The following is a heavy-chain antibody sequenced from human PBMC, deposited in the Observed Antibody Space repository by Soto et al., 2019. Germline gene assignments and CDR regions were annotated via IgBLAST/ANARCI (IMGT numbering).Heavy chain of an antibody. J-gene: IGHJ4*02. V-gene: IGHV3-21*01. Sequence: GGSLRLSCAASGFTFSSYSMNWVRQAPGKGLEWVSSISSSSSYIYYADSVKGRFTISRDNAKNSLYLQMNSLRAEDTDVYYCARDPRGGYNYSPKIFDYWGQGTLVNVSS. CDR3: ARDPRGGYNYSPKIFDY. D-gene: IGHD5-12*01. CDR1: GFTFSSYS. CDR2: ISSSSSYI.